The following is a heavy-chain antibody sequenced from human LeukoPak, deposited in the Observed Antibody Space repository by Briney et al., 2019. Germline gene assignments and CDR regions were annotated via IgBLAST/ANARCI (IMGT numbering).Heavy chain of an antibody. V-gene: IGHV1-69*05. J-gene: IGHJ4*02. CDR2: IIPIFGTA. CDR1: GGTFSSYA. CDR3: ARAYSSGWYVDY. Sequence: SVKVSXKASGGTFSSYAISWVRQAPGQGLEWMGGIIPIFGTANYAQKFQGRVTITTDESTSTAYMELSSLRSEDTAVYYCARAYSSGWYVDYWGQGTLVTVSS. D-gene: IGHD6-19*01.